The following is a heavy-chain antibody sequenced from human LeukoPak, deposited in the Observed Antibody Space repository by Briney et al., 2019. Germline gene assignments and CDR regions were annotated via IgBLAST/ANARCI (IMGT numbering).Heavy chain of an antibody. CDR2: ISYAGSNK. CDR1: GFTFSNYD. CDR3: AKERGGSTSVNDY. Sequence: PGRSLRLSCAASGFTFSNYDMHWVRQAPGKGLEWVAVISYAGSNKYYADSVKGRFTISRDNSKNTLYLQMNSLRAEDTAVYYCAKERGGSTSVNDYWGQGTLVTVSS. V-gene: IGHV3-30*18. J-gene: IGHJ4*02. D-gene: IGHD2-2*01.